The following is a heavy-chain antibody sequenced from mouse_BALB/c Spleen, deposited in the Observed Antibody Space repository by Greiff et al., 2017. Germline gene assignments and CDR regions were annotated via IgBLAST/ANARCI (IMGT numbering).Heavy chain of an antibody. CDR1: GFTFSSFG. V-gene: IGHV5-17*02. J-gene: IGHJ2*01. CDR2: ISSGSSTI. CDR3: ASGRNFDY. Sequence: EVKLVESGGGLVQPGGSRKLSCAASGFTFSSFGMHWVRQAPEKGLEWVAYISSGSSTIYYADTVKGRFTISRDNPKNTLFLQMTSLRSEDTAIYYCASGRNFDYWGQGTTLTVSS.